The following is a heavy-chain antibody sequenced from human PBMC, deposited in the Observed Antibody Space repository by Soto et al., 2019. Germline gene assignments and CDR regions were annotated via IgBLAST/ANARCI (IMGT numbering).Heavy chain of an antibody. J-gene: IGHJ6*03. CDR3: ARGIVVVPDAIPLGYYYMDV. V-gene: IGHV4-59*01. Sequence: SETLSLTCTVSGGSISSYYWSWVRQPPGKGLEWIGYIYYSGSTNYNPSLKSRVTISVDTSKNQFSLKLSSVTAADTAVYYCARGIVVVPDAIPLGYYYMDVWGKGTTVTVS. CDR2: IYYSGST. CDR1: GGSISSYY. D-gene: IGHD2-2*02.